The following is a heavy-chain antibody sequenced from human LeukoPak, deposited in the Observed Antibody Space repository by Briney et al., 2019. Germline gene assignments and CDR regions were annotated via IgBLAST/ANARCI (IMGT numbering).Heavy chain of an antibody. J-gene: IGHJ4*02. CDR3: ARTPYYYDSVLFDY. D-gene: IGHD3-10*01. V-gene: IGHV4-4*07. CDR2: IYTSGST. Sequence: PSETLSLTCTVSGGSISSYYWSWIRQPAGKGLEWIGRIYTSGSTNYNPSLKSRVTMSVDTSKNQFSLKLSSVTAADTAVYYCARTPYYYDSVLFDYWGQGTLVTVSS. CDR1: GGSISSYY.